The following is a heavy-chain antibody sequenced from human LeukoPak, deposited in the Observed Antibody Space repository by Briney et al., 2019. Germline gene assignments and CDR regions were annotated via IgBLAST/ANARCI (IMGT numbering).Heavy chain of an antibody. CDR3: SSGELFQDDY. V-gene: IGHV4-34*01. D-gene: IGHD3-10*01. Sequence: SETLSLTCAVYGGSFSGYYWSWIRQPPGKGLEWIGEINHSGSTNYNPSLKSLLTISVDTSKNQFSLKLSSVTAADTAVYSCSSGELFQDDYWGQGTLVTVSS. J-gene: IGHJ4*02. CDR1: GGSFSGYY. CDR2: INHSGST.